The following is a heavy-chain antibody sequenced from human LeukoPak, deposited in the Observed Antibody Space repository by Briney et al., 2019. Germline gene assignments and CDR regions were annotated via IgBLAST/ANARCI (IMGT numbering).Heavy chain of an antibody. CDR3: AKGTYYYGSTESTGSWYFDL. CDR1: GFTFSSYG. V-gene: IGHV3-30*18. J-gene: IGHJ2*01. D-gene: IGHD3-10*01. Sequence: GGSLRLFCAASGFTFSSYGMHWVRQAPGKGLEWVAVISYDGSNKYYADSVKGRFTISRDNSKNTLYLQMNSLRAEDTAVYYCAKGTYYYGSTESTGSWYFDLWGRGTLVTVSS. CDR2: ISYDGSNK.